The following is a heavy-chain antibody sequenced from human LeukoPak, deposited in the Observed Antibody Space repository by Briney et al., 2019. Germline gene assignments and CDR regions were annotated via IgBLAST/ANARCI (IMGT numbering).Heavy chain of an antibody. J-gene: IGHJ4*02. CDR3: ARAVPRLAGRTTKYYFDY. D-gene: IGHD1-14*01. Sequence: ASVKVSCKASGYTFTSYDINWVRQATGQGLEWMGWMNPNSGNTGYAQKFQGRVTITRNTSISTAYMELSSLRSEDTAVYYCARAVPRLAGRTTKYYFDYWGQGTLVTVSS. V-gene: IGHV1-8*03. CDR2: MNPNSGNT. CDR1: GYTFTSYD.